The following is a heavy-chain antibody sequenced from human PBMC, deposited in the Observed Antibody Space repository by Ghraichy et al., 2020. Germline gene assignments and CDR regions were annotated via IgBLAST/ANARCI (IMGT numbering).Heavy chain of an antibody. Sequence: SEILSLTCTLSGGSISDSYWTWIRQPPGKGLEWIGYFYNSGSSNYNPSLESRVTMSVDTSKNQFSLKLRSVTAADTAVYYCARGGLSFFDYWGQGTLVTVSS. CDR1: GGSISDSY. CDR2: FYNSGSS. CDR3: ARGGLSFFDY. J-gene: IGHJ4*02. V-gene: IGHV4-59*01. D-gene: IGHD2-2*01.